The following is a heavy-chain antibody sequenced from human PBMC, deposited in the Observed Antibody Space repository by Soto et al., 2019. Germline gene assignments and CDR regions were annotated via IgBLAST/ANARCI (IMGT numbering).Heavy chain of an antibody. V-gene: IGHV4-34*01. CDR2: INHRGST. CDR1: GESFSGYY. D-gene: IGHD3-22*01. CDR3: ARLPNSGSYFDS. J-gene: IGHJ4*02. Sequence: SETLSLTCAVYGESFSGYYWSWIRQPPGKGLEWIGEINHRGSTNYNPSLKSRVTISVDTSKNQFFLKLSSVTAADTAVYYCARLPNSGSYFDSWGQGTLVTVSS.